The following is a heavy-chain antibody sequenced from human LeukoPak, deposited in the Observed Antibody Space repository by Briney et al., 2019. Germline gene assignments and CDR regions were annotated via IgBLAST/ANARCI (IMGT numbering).Heavy chain of an antibody. D-gene: IGHD6-13*01. J-gene: IGHJ4*02. CDR2: ISYDGSNK. CDR1: GFAFSSYA. Sequence: PGRSLRLSCAASGFAFSSYAMHWVRQAPGKGLEWVAVISYDGSNKYYADSVKGRFTISRDNAKNSLYLQMNSLRAEDTAVYYCARDNSMYSSSWHLIGYWGQGTLVTVSS. CDR3: ARDNSMYSSSWHLIGY. V-gene: IGHV3-30-3*01.